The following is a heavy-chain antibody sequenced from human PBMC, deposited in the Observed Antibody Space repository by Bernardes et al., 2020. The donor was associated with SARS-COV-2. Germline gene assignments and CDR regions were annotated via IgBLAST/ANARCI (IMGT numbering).Heavy chain of an antibody. V-gene: IGHV3-21*06. Sequence: VESLILSCAASGFTFRSSTMNWVRQAPGKGLEWISSISTSSSYISYSDSVRGRFTISRDNAKNSVSLQMNSLRAEDTAVYYCARVDFSNLYYFDYWGQGTPVTVSS. CDR1: GFTFRSST. CDR2: ISTSSSYI. D-gene: IGHD4-4*01. CDR3: ARVDFSNLYYFDY. J-gene: IGHJ4*02.